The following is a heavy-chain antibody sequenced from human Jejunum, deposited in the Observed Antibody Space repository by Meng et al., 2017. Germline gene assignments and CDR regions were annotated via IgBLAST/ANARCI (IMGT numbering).Heavy chain of an antibody. V-gene: IGHV4-4*02. CDR1: GGSVSTTDW. J-gene: IGHJ4*02. Sequence: VPRQGSGPGLVRPSGTLSLSWGFSGGSVSTTDWWSWVRQPPGKGLEWIGEISRSGRANYNPSLKGRVTISLDRSMNLFSLKLDSVTAADAAVYYCARDPRTNWASRFFDNWGQGTLVTVSS. CDR3: ARDPRTNWASRFFDN. CDR2: ISRSGRA. D-gene: IGHD1/OR15-1a*01.